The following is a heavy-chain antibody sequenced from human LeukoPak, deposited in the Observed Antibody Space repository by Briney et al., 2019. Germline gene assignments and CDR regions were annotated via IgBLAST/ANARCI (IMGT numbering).Heavy chain of an antibody. Sequence: GGSLRLSCAVSGFTFSGFWMSWSRQAPGKGLEWVASINSDGSEGYYADVVKGRFTISRDNAKNSLYLQINSLRAEDTAVYYCARSSSGWEDFDYWGQGTLVTVSS. CDR3: ARSSSGWEDFDY. D-gene: IGHD6-19*01. CDR1: GFTFSGFW. V-gene: IGHV3-7*03. CDR2: INSDGSEG. J-gene: IGHJ4*02.